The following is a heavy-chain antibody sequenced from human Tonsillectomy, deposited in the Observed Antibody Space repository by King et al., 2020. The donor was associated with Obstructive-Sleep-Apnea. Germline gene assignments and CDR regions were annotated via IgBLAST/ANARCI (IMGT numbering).Heavy chain of an antibody. CDR1: GYTFTGYY. J-gene: IGHJ1*01. V-gene: IGHV1-2*04. CDR3: ARSLYGGTSVAQYFQH. D-gene: IGHD4-23*01. Sequence: QLVQSGAEVKKPGASVKGSCKASGYTFTGYYMHWVRQAPGQGLEWMGWINPNSGGTNHAQKFQGSVTMTRDTSISTAYMELSRLRSDDTAVYYCARSLYGGTSVAQYFQHWGQGTLVTVSS. CDR2: INPNSGGT.